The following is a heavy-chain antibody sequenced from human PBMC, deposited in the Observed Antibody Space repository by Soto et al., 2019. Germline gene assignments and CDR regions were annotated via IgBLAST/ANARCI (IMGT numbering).Heavy chain of an antibody. J-gene: IGHJ3*02. CDR1: GYTFTNHG. V-gene: IGHV1-18*04. CDR3: ARDRVAGIWGGAFDI. D-gene: IGHD3-16*01. Sequence: ASVKVSCKPSGYTFTNHGINWVRQAPGQGLEWMGWINPYNANTNYAQKLQGRVTMTTDTSTSTAYMDLRSLTSDDTAVYYCARDRVAGIWGGAFDIWGQGTMVTVSS. CDR2: INPYNANT.